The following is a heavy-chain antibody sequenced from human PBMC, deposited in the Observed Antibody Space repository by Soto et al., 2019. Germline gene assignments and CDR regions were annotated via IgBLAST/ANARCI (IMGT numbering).Heavy chain of an antibody. J-gene: IGHJ4*02. Sequence: PSETLSLTCTVSGGSISSYYWSWIRQPAGKGLEWIGRIYTSGSTNYNPSLKSRVTISVDTSKNQSSLKLSSVTAADTAVYYCVSGHDSSGYYLCDYWGQGTLVTVSS. V-gene: IGHV4-4*07. CDR3: VSGHDSSGYYLCDY. CDR2: IYTSGST. CDR1: GGSISSYY. D-gene: IGHD3-22*01.